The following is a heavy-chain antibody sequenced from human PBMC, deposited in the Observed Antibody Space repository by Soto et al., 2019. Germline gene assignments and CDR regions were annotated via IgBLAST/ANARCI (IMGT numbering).Heavy chain of an antibody. D-gene: IGHD1-26*01. CDR1: GYTFTSYG. V-gene: IGHV1-18*01. Sequence: QVHLVQSGAEVKKPGASVKVSCKASGYTFTSYGITWVRQAPGQGLEWMGWISAHNGNTDYAQKLQGRVIVTRDTSTSTAYMELRSLISDDTAVYYCAGGREGDSWGQGALVTVSS. CDR2: ISAHNGNT. J-gene: IGHJ4*02. CDR3: AGGREGDS.